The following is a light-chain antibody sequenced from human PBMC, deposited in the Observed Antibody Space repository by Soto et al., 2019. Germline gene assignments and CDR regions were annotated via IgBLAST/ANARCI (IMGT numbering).Light chain of an antibody. CDR1: QDINNY. J-gene: IGKJ4*01. Sequence: DIQMTQSPSSLSASVGDRVTITCQASQDINNYLNWYQQKPGKAPKLLIYDASNVERGVPSRFSGSGSGTDFTFTISSLQPEDIATYYCQQCDNLPVTFGGGTKVEMK. CDR2: DAS. CDR3: QQCDNLPVT. V-gene: IGKV1-33*01.